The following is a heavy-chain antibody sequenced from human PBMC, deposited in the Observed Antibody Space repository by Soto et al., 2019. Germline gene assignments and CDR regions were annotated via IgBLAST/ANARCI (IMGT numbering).Heavy chain of an antibody. D-gene: IGHD6-19*01. CDR1: GGSFSGYY. Sequence: NPSETLSLTCAVYGGSFSGYYWSWIRQPPGKGLEWIGEINHSGSTNYNPSLKSRVTISVDTSKNQFSLKLSSVTAADTAVYYCARAFIAVYYFDYWGQGTLVTVSS. CDR3: ARAFIAVYYFDY. CDR2: INHSGST. V-gene: IGHV4-34*01. J-gene: IGHJ4*02.